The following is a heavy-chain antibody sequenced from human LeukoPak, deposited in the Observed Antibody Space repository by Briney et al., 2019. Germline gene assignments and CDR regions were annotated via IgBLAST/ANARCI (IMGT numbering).Heavy chain of an antibody. V-gene: IGHV3-30*02. J-gene: IGHJ4*02. D-gene: IGHD6-19*01. CDR2: IRSDGSNK. CDR3: AGRWLDYFDY. Sequence: SGGSLRLSCAASGFTFSTYGMHWVRQAPGKGLEWVAFIRSDGSNKYYADSVKGRFTISRDTSKNTLYLQMNSLRAEDTAVYYCAGRWLDYFDYWGQGTLVTVSS. CDR1: GFTFSTYG.